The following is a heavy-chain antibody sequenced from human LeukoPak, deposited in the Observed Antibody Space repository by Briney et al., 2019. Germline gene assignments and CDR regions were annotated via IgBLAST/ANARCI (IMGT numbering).Heavy chain of an antibody. D-gene: IGHD5-12*01. Sequence: SETLSLTCIVSGVPISGYYWSWLRQPPGKGLEWMGYIYHSGFTDYNPSLRSRITMSVDTSRNQVSLKLTSATAADTAMYYCARDQRCSRYDGGCDQWYFDLWGRGALVTVSS. V-gene: IGHV4-59*01. J-gene: IGHJ2*01. CDR1: GVPISGYY. CDR2: IYHSGFT. CDR3: ARDQRCSRYDGGCDQWYFDL.